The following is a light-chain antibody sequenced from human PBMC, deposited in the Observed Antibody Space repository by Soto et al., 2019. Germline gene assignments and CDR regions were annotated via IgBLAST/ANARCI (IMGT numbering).Light chain of an antibody. CDR1: QTVKND. CDR2: GAS. CDR3: QQYNNWPVT. V-gene: IGKV3D-15*01. Sequence: ETVLTQSPGTLSLSPGEGATLSCRASQTVKNDYLAWYQQRRGLPPRLLIFGASTRATGIAARFSGSGSGTEFTLTISGLQSEDFATYYCQQYNNWPVTFGGGTKVDIK. J-gene: IGKJ4*01.